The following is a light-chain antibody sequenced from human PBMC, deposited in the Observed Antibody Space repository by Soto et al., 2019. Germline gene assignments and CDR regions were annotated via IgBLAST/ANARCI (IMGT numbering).Light chain of an antibody. Sequence: QSALTQPASVSGSPGQSITISCTGTSSDVGGYNYVSWYQQHPGKAPKLMIYDVSNRPSWVSNRFSGSKSGNTASLTISGLQAEDEADYSCNSYTSSSTYVFGTGTKVTV. CDR2: DVS. CDR1: SSDVGGYNY. J-gene: IGLJ1*01. CDR3: NSYTSSSTYV. V-gene: IGLV2-14*01.